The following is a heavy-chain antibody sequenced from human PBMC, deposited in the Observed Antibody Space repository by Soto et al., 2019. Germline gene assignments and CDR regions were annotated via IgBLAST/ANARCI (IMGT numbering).Heavy chain of an antibody. CDR3: AREGIVRDGDPHTYNWFDP. Sequence: QVQLVQSGAEVKKPGASVKVSCKASGYTFTGYYMHWVRQAPGQGLEWMGWINPNSGGTNYAQKFQGRVTMTRDTSISTAYMELSRLRSDDTAVYYCAREGIVRDGDPHTYNWFDPWGQGTLVTVSS. J-gene: IGHJ5*02. CDR1: GYTFTGYY. D-gene: IGHD4-17*01. V-gene: IGHV1-2*02. CDR2: INPNSGGT.